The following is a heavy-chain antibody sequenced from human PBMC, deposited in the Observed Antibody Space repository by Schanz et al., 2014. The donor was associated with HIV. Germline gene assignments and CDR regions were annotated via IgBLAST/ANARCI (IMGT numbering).Heavy chain of an antibody. CDR2: IKSNTDGGTT. Sequence: VQLVESGGGLVEPGGSLRLSCEASGFIFNGYYLTWIRQAPGKGLEWVGRIKSNTDGGTTDYAAPVEGRFIFSRDDSKNMLYLHMTSLKTEDTAVYYCATVWVGLTSSDFDYWGQGTLVTVSS. D-gene: IGHD1-26*01. CDR3: ATVWVGLTSSDFDY. V-gene: IGHV3-15*01. CDR1: GFIFNGYY. J-gene: IGHJ4*02.